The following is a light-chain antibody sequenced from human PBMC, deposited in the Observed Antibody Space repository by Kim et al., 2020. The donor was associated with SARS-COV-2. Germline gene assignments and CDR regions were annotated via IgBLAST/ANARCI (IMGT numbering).Light chain of an antibody. Sequence: EPASIACRSSESLLQKTGYEYVDWYLQKPGQSPQVLIYLGSNRASGVPDRISGSGSGRDFTLQISRVEADDVGIYYCMQGAQTPYTFGQGTKLEI. CDR2: LGS. CDR3: MQGAQTPYT. V-gene: IGKV2-28*01. CDR1: ESLLQKTGYEY. J-gene: IGKJ2*01.